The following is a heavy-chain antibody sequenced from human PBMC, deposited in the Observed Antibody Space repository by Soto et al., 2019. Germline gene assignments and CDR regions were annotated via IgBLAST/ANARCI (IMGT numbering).Heavy chain of an antibody. J-gene: IGHJ6*02. CDR2: ISYDGNNK. CDR3: ARDHGMFLSYYYYGMDV. CDR1: GFTFSRFS. Sequence: GGSLRLSCAASGFTFSRFSMHWVRQAPGKGLAWVAVISYDGNNKHFAESVKGRFSISRDDSKNTVYLQMNNLRGDDSAVYYCARDHGMFLSYYYYGMDVWGQGTTVTVSS. D-gene: IGHD3-10*02. V-gene: IGHV3-30-3*01.